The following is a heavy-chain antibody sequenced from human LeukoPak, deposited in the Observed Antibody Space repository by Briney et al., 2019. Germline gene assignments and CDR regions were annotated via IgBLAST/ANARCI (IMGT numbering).Heavy chain of an antibody. D-gene: IGHD4/OR15-4a*01. J-gene: IGHJ6*03. CDR1: GGSISSSSYY. CDR2: IYYSGST. CDR3: ARRKGAYSYYYYYMDV. V-gene: IGHV4-39*01. Sequence: SETPSLTCTVSGGSISSSSYYWGWIRQPPGTGLEWIGSIYYSGSTYYNPSLKSRVTISVDTSKNQFSLKLSSVTAADTAVYYCARRKGAYSYYYYYMDVWGKGTPVTVSS.